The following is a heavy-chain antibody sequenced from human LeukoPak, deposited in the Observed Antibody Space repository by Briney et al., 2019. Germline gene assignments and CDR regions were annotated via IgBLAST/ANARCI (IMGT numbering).Heavy chain of an antibody. Sequence: PGGSLRLSCAASGFTFSSYAMSWVRQAPGKGLEWVSAISGSGGSTYYADSVKGRFTISRDNSKNTLYLQMNSLRAEDTAVYYCAKVIHHIVVVKPKTTFDYWGQGTLVTVSS. CDR3: AKVIHHIVVVKPKTTFDY. CDR2: ISGSGGST. V-gene: IGHV3-23*01. J-gene: IGHJ4*02. CDR1: GFTFSSYA. D-gene: IGHD2-21*01.